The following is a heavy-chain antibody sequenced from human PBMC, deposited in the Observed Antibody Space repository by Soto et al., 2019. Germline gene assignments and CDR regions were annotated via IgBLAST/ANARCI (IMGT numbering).Heavy chain of an antibody. CDR2: ISSSSSFI. CDR1: GFTFSSYS. Sequence: EVQLVESGGGLVKPGGSLRLSCAASGFTFSSYSMNWVRQAPGKGLEWVSSISSSSSFIYYADSVKCRFTISRDNAKNSLYLQMNSLRAEDTAMFDCARSYDILTGYSGFDYWGQGTLVTVSS. J-gene: IGHJ4*02. CDR3: ARSYDILTGYSGFDY. D-gene: IGHD3-9*01. V-gene: IGHV3-21*01.